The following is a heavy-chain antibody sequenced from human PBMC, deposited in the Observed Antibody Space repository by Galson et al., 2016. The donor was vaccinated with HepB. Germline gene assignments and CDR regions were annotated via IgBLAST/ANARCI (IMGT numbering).Heavy chain of an antibody. D-gene: IGHD4-17*01. J-gene: IGHJ2*01. CDR3: ARGRSSVRDWNLDL. CDR2: IFKTGSL. Sequence: TLSLTCTVSGGSINSGGYYWTWIRQPAGKGLEFLGRIFKTGSLNYNPPLKGRITISLDASKNQFSLELSSVTATDTAVYYCARGRSSVRDWNLDLWGRGTLVTVSS. CDR1: GGSINSGGYY. V-gene: IGHV4-61*02.